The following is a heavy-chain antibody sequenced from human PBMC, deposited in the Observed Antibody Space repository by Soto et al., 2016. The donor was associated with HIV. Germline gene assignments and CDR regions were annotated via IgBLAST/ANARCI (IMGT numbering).Heavy chain of an antibody. D-gene: IGHD2-15*01. CDR2: ITPSGTT. CDR1: GDSISGSNW. CDR3: ARVVASGEFHFDY. J-gene: IGHJ4*02. Sequence: QVQLQESGPGLVKPSGTLSLTCSVSGDSISGSNWWHWVRQSPQKGLEWIGEITPSGTTNYNPSLKSRVTISGDKSKNQLSLSLNSVTAADTAQYYCARVVASGEFHFDYWGQGILVTVSS. V-gene: IGHV4-4*02.